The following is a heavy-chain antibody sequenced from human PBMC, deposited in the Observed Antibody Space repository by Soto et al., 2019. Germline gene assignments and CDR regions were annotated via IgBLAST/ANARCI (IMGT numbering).Heavy chain of an antibody. V-gene: IGHV1-2*04. J-gene: IGHJ6*02. CDR1: GYTFTGYY. CDR3: ARGEQQLKYYYYYGMDV. D-gene: IGHD6-13*01. CDR2: INPNSGGT. Sequence: ASVKVSCKASGYTFTGYYMHWVRQAPGQGLERMGWINPNSGGTNYAQKFQGWVTMTRDTSISTAYMELSRLRSDDTAVYYCARGEQQLKYYYYYGMDVWGQGATVTVSS.